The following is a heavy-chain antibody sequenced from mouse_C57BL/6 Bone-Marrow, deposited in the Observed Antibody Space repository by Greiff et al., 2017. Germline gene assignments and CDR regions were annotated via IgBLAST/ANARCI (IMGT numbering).Heavy chain of an antibody. CDR2: INPSNGGT. CDR1: GYTFTSSW. CDR3: AWDWYGDV. V-gene: IGHV1-53*01. D-gene: IGHD4-1*01. J-gene: IGHJ1*03. Sequence: QVQLQQPGTELVKPGASVKLSCKASGYTFTSSWMHWVKQRPGQGLTWIGNINPSNGGTNYNENFKSKATLTVDKSSSTAYMQLSSLTSGDPAVYYCAWDWYGDVWRTGTTVTATS.